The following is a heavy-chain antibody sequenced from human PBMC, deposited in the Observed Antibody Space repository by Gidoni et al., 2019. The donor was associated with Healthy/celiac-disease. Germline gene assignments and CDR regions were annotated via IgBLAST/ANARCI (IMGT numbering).Heavy chain of an antibody. CDR3: ACNPSSGYLDYYYMDV. V-gene: IGHV3-33*01. Sequence: QVQLVESGGGVVQPGRSLRLSCAASGFTFSSYGMHWVRQAPGKGLEWVEVIWYDGSNKYYADSVKGRFTISRDNSKNTLYLQMNSLRAEDTAVYYCACNPSSGYLDYYYMDVWGKGTTVTVSS. CDR2: IWYDGSNK. CDR1: GFTFSSYG. D-gene: IGHD3-22*01. J-gene: IGHJ6*03.